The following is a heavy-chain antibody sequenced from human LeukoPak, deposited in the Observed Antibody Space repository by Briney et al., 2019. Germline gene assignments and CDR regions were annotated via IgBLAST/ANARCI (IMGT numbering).Heavy chain of an antibody. CDR3: ARGTMNLDY. D-gene: IGHD3-22*01. V-gene: IGHV1-2*02. CDR2: INHYSGDT. J-gene: IGHJ4*02. Sequence: ASVKVSCKASGYILTGYFMHWVRQPPGQGREGMGWINHYSGDTEYAQKFRGRVTMTSDTSMSTAYMELSRLASDDTAVYYCARGTMNLDYWGQGTLVSVSS. CDR1: GYILTGYF.